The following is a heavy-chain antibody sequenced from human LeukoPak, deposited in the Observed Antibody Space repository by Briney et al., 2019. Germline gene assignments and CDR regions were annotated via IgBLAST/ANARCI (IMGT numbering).Heavy chain of an antibody. CDR1: GFTFSSYA. CDR2: ISGSGGST. Sequence: SGGSLRLSCAASGFTFSSYAMSWVRQAPAKGLEWVSAISGSGGSTYYADSVKGRFTISRDNSKNTLYLQMNSLRAEDTAVYYCAKVARVTMIVVVIRDINWFDPWGQGTLVTVSS. J-gene: IGHJ5*02. CDR3: AKVARVTMIVVVIRDINWFDP. D-gene: IGHD3-22*01. V-gene: IGHV3-23*01.